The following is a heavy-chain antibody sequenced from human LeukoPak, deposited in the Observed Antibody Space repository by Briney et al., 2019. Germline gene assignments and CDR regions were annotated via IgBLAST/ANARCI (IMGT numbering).Heavy chain of an antibody. V-gene: IGHV4-34*01. D-gene: IGHD1-26*01. Sequence: SETLSLTCAVYGGSFSGYYWSWIRQPPGKGLEWIGEINHSGSTNYNPSLKSRVTISVDTSKNQFSLKLSSVTAADTAVYYCARYLIVGATRGVDYWGQGTLVTVS. CDR1: GGSFSGYY. CDR2: INHSGST. CDR3: ARYLIVGATRGVDY. J-gene: IGHJ4*02.